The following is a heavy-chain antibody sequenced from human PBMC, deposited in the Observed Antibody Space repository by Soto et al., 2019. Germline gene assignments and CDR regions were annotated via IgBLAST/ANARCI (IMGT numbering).Heavy chain of an antibody. J-gene: IGHJ5*02. CDR3: ARSGGTSENWFDH. CDR2: INHSGST. V-gene: IGHV4-34*01. CDR1: GGSLSGYY. Sequence: SETLSVTCAVYGGSLSGYYWSWIRQPPGKGLEWIGEINHSGSTNYNPSLKSRVTISVDTSKNQFSLKLSSVTAADTAVYYCARSGGTSENWFDHRGKGTLVT. D-gene: IGHD6-13*01.